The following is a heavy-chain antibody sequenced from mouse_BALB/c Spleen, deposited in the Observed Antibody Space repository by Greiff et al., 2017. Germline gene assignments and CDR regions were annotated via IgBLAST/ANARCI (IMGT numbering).Heavy chain of an antibody. V-gene: IGHV1S81*02. CDR3: ARYYYGSSYAMDY. Sequence: QVPLQQPGAELVKPGASVKLSCKASGYTFTSYWMPWVKQRPGQGLEWIGEINPSNGRTNYNEKFKSKATLTVDKSSSTAYMQLSSLTSEDSAVYYCARYYYGSSYAMDYWGQGTSVTVSS. D-gene: IGHD1-1*01. J-gene: IGHJ4*01. CDR1: GYTFTSYW. CDR2: INPSNGRT.